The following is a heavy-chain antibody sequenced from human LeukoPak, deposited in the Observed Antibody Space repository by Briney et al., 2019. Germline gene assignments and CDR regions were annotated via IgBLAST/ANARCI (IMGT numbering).Heavy chain of an antibody. J-gene: IGHJ4*02. D-gene: IGHD3-22*01. V-gene: IGHV3-20*04. Sequence: PGGSLRLSCAASGFTFDDYGMSWVRQAPGKGLEWVSGINWNGGSTGYADSVKGRFTISRDNAKNSLYLQMNSLRAEDTALYYCAKGKPDYYDSSENPGTPYDSQDYFDYWGQGTRVTVSS. CDR3: AKGKPDYYDSSENPGTPYDSQDYFDY. CDR2: INWNGGST. CDR1: GFTFDDYG.